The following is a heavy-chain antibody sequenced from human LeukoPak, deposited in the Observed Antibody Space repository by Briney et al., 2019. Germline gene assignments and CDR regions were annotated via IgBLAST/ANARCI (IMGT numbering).Heavy chain of an antibody. CDR2: INPNSGGT. CDR3: ARLHQDYVWGSYRYTGAFDI. J-gene: IGHJ3*02. V-gene: IGHV1-2*02. D-gene: IGHD3-16*02. Sequence: ASVKVSCKASGYTFTDYYMHWVRQAPGQGLEWMGRINPNSGGTNYAQKFQGRVTMTRDTSLSTAYRELSRLRSDDTALYYCARLHQDYVWGSYRYTGAFDIWGQGTMVTVSS. CDR1: GYTFTDYY.